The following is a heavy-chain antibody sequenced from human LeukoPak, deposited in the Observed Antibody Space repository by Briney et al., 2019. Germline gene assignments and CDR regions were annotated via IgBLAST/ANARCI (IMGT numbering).Heavy chain of an antibody. CDR1: GFTFSSYS. CDR2: ISSRSSYI. V-gene: IGHV3-21*01. CDR3: ARVLAAAGTLHFDH. J-gene: IGHJ4*02. Sequence: GGSLRLSCAASGFTFSSYSMNWVRQAPGKGLEWVSSISSRSSYIYYADSVKGRFTISRDDAKNSLNLQMNSLRAEDTAVYYCARVLAAAGTLHFDHWGQGVLVSVSS. D-gene: IGHD6-13*01.